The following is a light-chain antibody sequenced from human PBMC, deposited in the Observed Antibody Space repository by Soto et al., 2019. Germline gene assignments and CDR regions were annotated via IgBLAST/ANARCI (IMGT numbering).Light chain of an antibody. J-gene: IGLJ2*01. Sequence: QSVLTQPPSVSGAPGHRVTISCTGSSSNIGAGYDVHWFQQLPGTAPKLLIYANSNRPSGVPDRFSGSKSGTSASLAITGLQAEDEADYYCQSYDSSLSVLFGGETKLTVL. CDR2: ANS. CDR3: QSYDSSLSVL. V-gene: IGLV1-40*01. CDR1: SSNIGAGYD.